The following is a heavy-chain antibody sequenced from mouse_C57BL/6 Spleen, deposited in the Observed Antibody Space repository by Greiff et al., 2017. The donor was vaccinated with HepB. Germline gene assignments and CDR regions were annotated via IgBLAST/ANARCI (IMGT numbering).Heavy chain of an antibody. V-gene: IGHV1-64*01. D-gene: IGHD1-1*01. CDR2: IHPNSGST. Sequence: QVQLKQPGAELVKPGASVKLSCKASGYTFTSYWMHWVKQRPGQGLEWIGMIHPNSGSTNYNEKFKSKATLTVDKSSSTAYMQLSSLTSEDSAVYYCLYYGSSYWYFDVWGTGTTVTVSS. CDR3: LYYGSSYWYFDV. J-gene: IGHJ1*03. CDR1: GYTFTSYW.